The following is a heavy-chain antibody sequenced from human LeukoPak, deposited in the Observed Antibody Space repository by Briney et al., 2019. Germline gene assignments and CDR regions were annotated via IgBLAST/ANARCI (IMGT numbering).Heavy chain of an antibody. V-gene: IGHV3-23*01. CDR1: GFTFSSYG. Sequence: PGGSLRLSCAASGFTFSSYGMSWVRQAPGKGLQWVSDISGSGGNTYYADSAKGRFTMSRDNSRNTVSLQMNSLRAEDTAVYYCAKRMRNVSYFDFWGQGILVIVS. D-gene: IGHD3-10*02. CDR3: AKRMRNVSYFDF. J-gene: IGHJ4*02. CDR2: ISGSGGNT.